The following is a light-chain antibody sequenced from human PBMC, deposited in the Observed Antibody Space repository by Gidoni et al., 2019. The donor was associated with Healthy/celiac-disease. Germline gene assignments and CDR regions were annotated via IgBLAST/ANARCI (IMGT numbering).Light chain of an antibody. CDR2: DAS. V-gene: IGKV3-11*01. CDR3: QQRSNWRGS. CDR1: QSVSSY. J-gene: IGKJ2*04. Sequence: IVLPQSPATLSLSPGERATLSCRASQSVSSYLAWYQQKPGQAPRLLIYDASNMATGIPARFSGSGSGTDFTLTISSLEPADFAVYYCQQRSNWRGSFGQGTKLEIK.